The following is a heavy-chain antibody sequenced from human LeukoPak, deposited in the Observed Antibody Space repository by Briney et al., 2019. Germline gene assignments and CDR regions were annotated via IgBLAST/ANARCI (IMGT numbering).Heavy chain of an antibody. J-gene: IGHJ3*02. CDR3: ARSYRRGAITMLRGVANRGAFDI. CDR1: EFTFSSYG. CDR2: IRYDGSNK. V-gene: IGHV3-33*08. D-gene: IGHD3-10*01. Sequence: PGRSLRLSCAASEFTFSSYGMHWVRQAPGKGLEWVAFIRYDGSNKYYADSVKGRFTISRDNSKNTLYLQMSSLRAEDTAVYYCARSYRRGAITMLRGVANRGAFDIWGQGTMVTVSS.